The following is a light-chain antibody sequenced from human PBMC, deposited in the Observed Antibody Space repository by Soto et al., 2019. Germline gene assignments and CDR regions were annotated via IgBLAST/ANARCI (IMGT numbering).Light chain of an antibody. CDR2: KAS. CDR3: QQYNSYWT. Sequence: DIQMTQSPSTLSASVGDRVTITCRASQSISSWLAWYQQKPGKAPKLLIYKASSLESGVPSSFSGSGSWTEFTLTISSLQPDDFAPYYCQQYNSYWTFGQGTKVEIK. J-gene: IGKJ1*01. CDR1: QSISSW. V-gene: IGKV1-5*03.